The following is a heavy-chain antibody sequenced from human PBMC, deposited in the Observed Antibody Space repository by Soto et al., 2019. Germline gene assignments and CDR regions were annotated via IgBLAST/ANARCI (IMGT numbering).Heavy chain of an antibody. CDR2: INHDGSEK. Sequence: EVQLVESGGGLVQPGGSLRLSCGASGFTFRTNWLSWVRQVPGRGLEWVANINHDGSEKNYVDSVKGRFTISRDNAKNSLYLQMSSLRAEDTALYYCARDVSTSWYSYDYHGMDVWGQGTTVTVSS. D-gene: IGHD5-18*01. CDR1: GFTFRTNW. J-gene: IGHJ6*02. V-gene: IGHV3-7*05. CDR3: ARDVSTSWYSYDYHGMDV.